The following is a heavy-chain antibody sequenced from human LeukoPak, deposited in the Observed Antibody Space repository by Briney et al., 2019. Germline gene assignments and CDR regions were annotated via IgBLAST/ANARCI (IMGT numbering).Heavy chain of an antibody. CDR1: GFTVSSNY. D-gene: IGHD3-10*01. Sequence: GGSLRLPCAASGFTVSSNYMSWVRQAPGKGLEWVSVIYSGGSTYYADSVKGRFTISRDNSKNTLYLQMNSLRAEDTAVYYCAREIPRNYYGSGSYGDYWGQGTLVTVSS. CDR2: IYSGGST. V-gene: IGHV3-66*02. J-gene: IGHJ4*02. CDR3: AREIPRNYYGSGSYGDY.